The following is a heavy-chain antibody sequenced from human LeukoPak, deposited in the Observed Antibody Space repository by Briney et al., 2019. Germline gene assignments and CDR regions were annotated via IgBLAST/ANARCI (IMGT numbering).Heavy chain of an antibody. V-gene: IGHV4-59*01. J-gene: IGHJ5*02. D-gene: IGHD3-16*01. CDR1: GASINGYY. CDR3: AGNRNALGDVNWLDP. CDR2: IYDTGGS. Sequence: PSETLSLTCTVSGASINGYYWNWIRQSPGKGLEWIAFIYDTGGSNYNPSLRSRVTISLDTSKNQFSLKLKSVTAADTAVYYCAGNRNALGDVNWLDPWGQGTLVTVSS.